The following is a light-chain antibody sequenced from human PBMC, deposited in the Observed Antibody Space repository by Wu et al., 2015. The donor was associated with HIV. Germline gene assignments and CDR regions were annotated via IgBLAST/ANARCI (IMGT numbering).Light chain of an antibody. Sequence: GRATVSCGPSQSVSTSYLAWYQQKPRPRLPGLLIYSTSSRATGIPDRFSGSRSGTHFTLTINRLEPEDSAVYYCHQYGSSPWGFGQGTRVEIK. V-gene: IGKV3-20*01. CDR3: HQYGSSPWG. J-gene: IGKJ1*01. CDR2: STS. CDR1: QSVSTSY.